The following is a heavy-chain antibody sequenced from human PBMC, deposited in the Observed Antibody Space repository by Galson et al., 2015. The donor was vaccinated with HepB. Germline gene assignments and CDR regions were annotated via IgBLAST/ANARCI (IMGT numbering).Heavy chain of an antibody. V-gene: IGHV3-23*01. CDR3: AKDGGYDLSYDVFDI. CDR1: GFTFRSYG. Sequence: SLRLSCAASGFTFRSYGMSWVRQAPGKGLEWVSGISVTVGSTYYADSAKGRFTISRDNSKNTLYLRMNSLTAEDTATYYCAKDGGYDLSYDVFDIWGQGTMVTVSS. J-gene: IGHJ3*02. D-gene: IGHD5-12*01. CDR2: ISVTVGST.